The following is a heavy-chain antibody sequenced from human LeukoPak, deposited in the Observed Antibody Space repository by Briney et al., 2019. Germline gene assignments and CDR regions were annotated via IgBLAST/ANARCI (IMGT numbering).Heavy chain of an antibody. J-gene: IGHJ5*02. CDR2: INHSGST. CDR3: ARGVPRRSQFGGPTHWAGRSSERGRVTQHNWFDP. V-gene: IGHV4-34*01. CDR1: GGSFSGYY. Sequence: SETLSLTCAVYGGSFSGYYWSWIRQPPGKGLEWIGEINHSGSTNYNPSLKSRVTISVDTSKNQFSLKLSSVTAADTAVYYCARGVPRRSQFGGPTHWAGRSSERGRVTQHNWFDPWGQGTLVTVSS. D-gene: IGHD3-16*01.